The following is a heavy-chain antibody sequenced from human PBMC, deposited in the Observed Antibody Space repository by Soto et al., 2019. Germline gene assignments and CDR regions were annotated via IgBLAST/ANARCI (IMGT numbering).Heavy chain of an antibody. V-gene: IGHV3-33*01. J-gene: IGHJ4*02. CDR2: IWYDGSNK. CDR1: GFTFSSYG. Sequence: QVQLVESGGGVVQPGRSLRLSCAASGFTFSSYGMHWVRQAPGKGLEWVAVIWYDGSNKYYADSVKGRFTISRDNSKNTLYLQMNSLRAEDTSVYYCARVDLSGYGFGGFDYWGQGTLVTVSS. D-gene: IGHD5-18*01. CDR3: ARVDLSGYGFGGFDY.